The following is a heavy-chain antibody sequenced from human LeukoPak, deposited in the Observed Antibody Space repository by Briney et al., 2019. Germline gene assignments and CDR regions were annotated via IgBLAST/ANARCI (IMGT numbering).Heavy chain of an antibody. CDR1: GFTFSSYA. Sequence: PGGSLRLSCAASGFTFSSYAMSWVRPAPGKGLEWGSSNSNGGGSTYFADSVKGRFTISRDNSKTTLYLQMNSLRAGDTAIYYCAKGSSGWTHWGQGTLVTVSS. D-gene: IGHD6-19*01. CDR2: NSNGGGST. CDR3: AKGSSGWTH. V-gene: IGHV3-23*01. J-gene: IGHJ4*02.